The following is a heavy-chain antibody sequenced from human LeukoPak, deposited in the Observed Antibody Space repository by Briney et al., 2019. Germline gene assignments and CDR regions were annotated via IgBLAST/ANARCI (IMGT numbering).Heavy chain of an antibody. CDR1: GGSISSSSYY. V-gene: IGHV4-39*07. J-gene: IGHJ4*02. Sequence: PSETLSLTCTVSGGSISSSSYYRGWVRQPPGKGLEWIGSIYYSGSTYYNPSLKSRVTISVDTSKNQFSLKLSSVTAADTAVYYCARHYLSYCSGGSCYRTYYFDYWGQGTLVTVSS. CDR3: ARHYLSYCSGGSCYRTYYFDY. CDR2: IYYSGST. D-gene: IGHD2-15*01.